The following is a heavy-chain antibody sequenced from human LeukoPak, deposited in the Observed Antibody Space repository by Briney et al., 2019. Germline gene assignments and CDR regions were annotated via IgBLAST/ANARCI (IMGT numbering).Heavy chain of an antibody. CDR3: ASPRGVYDILTNLDAFDI. V-gene: IGHV4-61*02. Sequence: PSETLSLTCTVSGGSVRRGNYYWTWIRQPAGSGLEWIGRIYTSGTTDYNPSLRTRVTISVDTSKNQFSLKLSSVTAADTAVYYCASPRGVYDILTNLDAFDIWGQGTMVTVSS. CDR2: IYTSGTT. J-gene: IGHJ3*02. CDR1: GGSVRRGNYY. D-gene: IGHD3-9*01.